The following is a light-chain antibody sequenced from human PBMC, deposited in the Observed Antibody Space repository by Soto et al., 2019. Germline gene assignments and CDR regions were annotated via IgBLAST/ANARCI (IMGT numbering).Light chain of an antibody. Sequence: DIQMTQSPSTLSASVGDRVTITCRASQIISSWLAWYQQKPGKAPKLLIYKASSLERGVPSRFSGSGSGTEFTLTISSLQPDDFATYYCQQYNSYPRPFGQGTKVEIK. CDR2: KAS. V-gene: IGKV1-5*03. J-gene: IGKJ1*01. CDR1: QIISSW. CDR3: QQYNSYPRP.